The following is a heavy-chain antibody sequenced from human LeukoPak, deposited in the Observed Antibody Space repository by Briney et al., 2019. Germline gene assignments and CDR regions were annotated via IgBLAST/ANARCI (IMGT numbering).Heavy chain of an antibody. J-gene: IGHJ6*03. CDR3: ARQWFGEFPYYYYYMDV. CDR2: ISSSGSTI. D-gene: IGHD3-10*01. V-gene: IGHV3-48*03. Sequence: GGSLRLSCAASGFTFSSHEMNWVRQAPGKVLEWVSYISSSGSTIYYADSVKGRFTISRDNAKNSLYLQMNSLRAEDTAVYYCARQWFGEFPYYYYYMDVWGKGTTVTISS. CDR1: GFTFSSHE.